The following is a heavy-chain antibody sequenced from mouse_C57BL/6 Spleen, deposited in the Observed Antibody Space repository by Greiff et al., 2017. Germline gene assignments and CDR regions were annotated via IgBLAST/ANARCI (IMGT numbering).Heavy chain of an antibody. V-gene: IGHV1-26*01. CDR1: GYTFTDYY. CDR3: ARSQAYLVYYYAMDY. CDR2: INPNNGGT. D-gene: IGHD5-5*01. J-gene: IGHJ4*01. Sequence: EVQLQQSGPELVKPGASVKISCKASGYTFTDYYMNWVKQSHGKSLEWIGDINPNNGGTSYNQKFKGKATLTVDKSSSTAYMELRSLTSEDSAVYYCARSQAYLVYYYAMDYWGQGTSVTVSS.